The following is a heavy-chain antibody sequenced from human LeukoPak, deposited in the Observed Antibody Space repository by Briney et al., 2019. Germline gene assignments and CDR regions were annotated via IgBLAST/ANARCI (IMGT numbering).Heavy chain of an antibody. CDR1: GGSISSGSYY. V-gene: IGHV4-61*02. Sequence: SETLSLTCTVSGGSISSGSYYWSWIRQPAGKGLEWIGRIYTSGSTNYNPSLKSRVTISVDTSKNQFSLKLSSVTAADTAVYYCARVVVVPAAPMDVWGKGTTVTVSS. CDR2: IYTSGST. J-gene: IGHJ6*04. D-gene: IGHD2-2*01. CDR3: ARVVVVPAAPMDV.